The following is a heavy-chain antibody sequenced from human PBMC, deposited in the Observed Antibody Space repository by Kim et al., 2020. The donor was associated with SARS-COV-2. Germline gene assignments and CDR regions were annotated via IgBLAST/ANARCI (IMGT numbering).Heavy chain of an antibody. CDR3: AKDAFRSVVIGVVFDY. Sequence: SVKGRFTISRDNSKNTLYLQMNSLRAEDTAVYYCAKDAFRSVVIGVVFDYWGQGTLVTVSS. V-gene: IGHV3-23*01. D-gene: IGHD2-15*01. J-gene: IGHJ4*02.